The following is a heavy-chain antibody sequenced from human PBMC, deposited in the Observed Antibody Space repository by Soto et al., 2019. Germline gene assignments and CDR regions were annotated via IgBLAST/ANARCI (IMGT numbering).Heavy chain of an antibody. J-gene: IGHJ4*02. V-gene: IGHV5-10-1*01. CDR3: ARVGGIAVAGPFDY. CDR2: IDPSDSYT. CDR1: GYSFTSYW. D-gene: IGHD6-19*01. Sequence: RGGSLKISCKGSGYSFTSYWISWVRQMPGKGLEWMGRIDPSDSYTNYSPSFQGHVTISADKSISTAYLQWSSLKASDTAMYYCARVGGIAVAGPFDYWGQGTLVTVSS.